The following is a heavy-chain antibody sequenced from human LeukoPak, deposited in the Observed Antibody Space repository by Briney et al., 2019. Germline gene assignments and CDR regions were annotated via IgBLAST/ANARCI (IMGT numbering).Heavy chain of an antibody. D-gene: IGHD3-3*01. CDR1: GYTFTSYG. Sequence: GASVKVSCKASGYTFTSYGISWVRQAPGQGLEWMGWISAYNGNTNYAQKLQGRVTMTTDTSTSTAYMELRSLRSDDTAVCYCARDVGSYYDFWSGFTFGRLFDYWGQGTLVTVSS. CDR2: ISAYNGNT. V-gene: IGHV1-18*01. J-gene: IGHJ4*02. CDR3: ARDVGSYYDFWSGFTFGRLFDY.